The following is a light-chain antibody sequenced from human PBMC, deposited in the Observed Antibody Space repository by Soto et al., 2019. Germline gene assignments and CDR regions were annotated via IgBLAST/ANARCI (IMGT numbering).Light chain of an antibody. Sequence: EIVLTQSPGTLSLSPGERATLSCRASQSVSSSYLAWYQQKPGQAPRLLIYGASTRAIGIPARFSGSGSGTEFTLTISSLQPDDFATYYCQQSDSYPLTFGGGTKVDIK. CDR3: QQSDSYPLT. J-gene: IGKJ4*01. CDR2: GAS. CDR1: QSVSSSY. V-gene: IGKV3-20*01.